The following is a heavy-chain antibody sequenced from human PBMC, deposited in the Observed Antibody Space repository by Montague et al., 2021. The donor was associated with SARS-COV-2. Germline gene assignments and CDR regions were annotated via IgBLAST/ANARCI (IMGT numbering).Heavy chain of an antibody. D-gene: IGHD1-26*01. J-gene: IGHJ4*02. CDR1: GFTFSSYA. CDR2: ITGSGGGT. V-gene: IGHV3-23*01. Sequence: SLRLSCAASGFTFSSYAMSWVRQAPGKGLEWVSAITGSGGGTYYAGSVKGRFTISKDNSKNMLYLQMSGLRAEDMAVYYCAKDQVYSGSYFADWGQGTLVTVSS. CDR3: AKDQVYSGSYFAD.